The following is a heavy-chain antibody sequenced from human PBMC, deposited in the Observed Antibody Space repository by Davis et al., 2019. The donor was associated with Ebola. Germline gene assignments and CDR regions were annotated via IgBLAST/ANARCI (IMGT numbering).Heavy chain of an antibody. V-gene: IGHV3-9*01. CDR1: GFTFDDYA. J-gene: IGHJ6*02. CDR3: AKGVRYFDWLKAYDGMDV. CDR2: ISWNSGSI. D-gene: IGHD3-9*01. Sequence: SLKISCAASGFTFDDYAMHWVRQAPGKGLEWVSGISWNSGSIGYADSVKGRFTISRDNAKNSLYLQMNSLSAGDTDLYYCAKGVRYFDWLKAYDGMDVWGQGTTVTVSS.